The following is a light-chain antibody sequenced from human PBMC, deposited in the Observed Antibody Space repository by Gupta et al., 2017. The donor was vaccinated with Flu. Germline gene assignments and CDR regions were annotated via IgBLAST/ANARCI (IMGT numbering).Light chain of an antibody. J-gene: IGKJ3*01. V-gene: IGKV4-1*01. CDR1: QSVLYSSNNKNY. Sequence: NCKSSQSVLYSSNNKNYLAWYQQKPGQPPKLLISWASTRESGVPDRFSGSGSGTDFTLTISSLQAEDVAVYYCQQYYSTPLTFGPGTKVDIK. CDR2: WAS. CDR3: QQYYSTPLT.